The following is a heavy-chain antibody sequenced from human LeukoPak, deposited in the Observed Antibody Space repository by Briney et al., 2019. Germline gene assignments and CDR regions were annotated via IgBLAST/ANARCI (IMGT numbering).Heavy chain of an antibody. D-gene: IGHD5-18*01. CDR2: MNPSGSN. J-gene: IGHJ5*02. V-gene: IGHV4-39*07. CDR3: GRLLARNRGYFKWFDP. Sequence: SETLSLTCTVSGGSITSYSDDWGWIRQPPGKGLEWIGNMNPSGSNNYNPSLKSRVTISIDTSKNQFSLKLNSVTAADTAMYYCGRLLARNRGYFKWFDPWGQGTLVTVSS. CDR1: GGSITSYSDD.